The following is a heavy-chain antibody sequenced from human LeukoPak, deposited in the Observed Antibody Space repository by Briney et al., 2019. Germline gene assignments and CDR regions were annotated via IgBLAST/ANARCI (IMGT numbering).Heavy chain of an antibody. D-gene: IGHD3-10*01. CDR1: GFSFSNYG. CDR2: ISGSGGST. J-gene: IGHJ5*02. Sequence: GGSLRLSCAASGFSFSNYGMNWVRQAPGKGLEWVSGISGSGGSTYYADSVKGRFTISRDNSKNTLYVQMSSLRAEDTAVYYRAKDSPPYYYGSGSPGSWFDPWGQGTLVTVSS. CDR3: AKDSPPYYYGSGSPGSWFDP. V-gene: IGHV3-23*01.